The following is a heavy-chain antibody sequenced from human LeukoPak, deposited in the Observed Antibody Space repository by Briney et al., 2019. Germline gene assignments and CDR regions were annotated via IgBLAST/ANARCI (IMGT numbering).Heavy chain of an antibody. CDR1: GYTFTTYY. CDR2: INPSGGTT. V-gene: IGHV1-46*01. Sequence: ASVKVSCKASGYTFTTYYMHWVRQAPGQGLEWMGIINPSGGTTNYAQKFQGRVTMTRDTSMSTVYMELSSLRSEDTAVYYCARGEGRWDGFDIWGQGTMVTVSS. CDR3: ARGEGRWDGFDI. D-gene: IGHD1-26*01. J-gene: IGHJ3*02.